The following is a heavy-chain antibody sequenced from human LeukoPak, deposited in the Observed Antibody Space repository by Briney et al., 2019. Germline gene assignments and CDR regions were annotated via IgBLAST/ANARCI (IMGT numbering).Heavy chain of an antibody. D-gene: IGHD3-16*01. Sequence: SGGSLRLSCAASGFSFDDYAMHWVRQAPGKGLEWVSGISWNSDSIGYADSVKGRFTISRDNAKNSLYLQMNSLRAEDTALYYCAKDLITPTYYDYIWGSPDAFDIWGQGTMVTVSS. V-gene: IGHV3-9*01. CDR2: ISWNSDSI. J-gene: IGHJ3*02. CDR3: AKDLITPTYYDYIWGSPDAFDI. CDR1: GFSFDDYA.